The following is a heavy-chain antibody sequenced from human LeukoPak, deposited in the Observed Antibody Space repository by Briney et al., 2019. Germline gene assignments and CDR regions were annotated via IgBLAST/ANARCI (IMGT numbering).Heavy chain of an antibody. CDR2: ISSSSSYI. Sequence: GGSLRLSCAASGFTFSSYSMNWVRQAPGKGLEWVSSISSSSSYIYYADSVKGRFTISRDNAKNSLYLQMNSLRAEDTAVYYCARELRFLEWREGGFGYWGQGTLVAVSS. J-gene: IGHJ4*02. D-gene: IGHD3-3*01. V-gene: IGHV3-21*01. CDR1: GFTFSSYS. CDR3: ARELRFLEWREGGFGY.